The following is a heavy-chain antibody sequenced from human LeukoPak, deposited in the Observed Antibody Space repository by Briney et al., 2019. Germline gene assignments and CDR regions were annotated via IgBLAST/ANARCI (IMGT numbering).Heavy chain of an antibody. CDR3: ARLAGIWFGEPDHDAFDI. CDR1: GFTFSSSY. CDR2: IYSGGST. J-gene: IGHJ3*02. V-gene: IGHV3-53*01. Sequence: GGSLRLSCAASGFTFSSSYMSWVRQAPGKGLEGVSVIYSGGSTYYSDSVKGRFTISRDNSKNTLYLQMNSLRAEDTAVYYCARLAGIWFGEPDHDAFDIWGQGTMVTVSS. D-gene: IGHD3-10*01.